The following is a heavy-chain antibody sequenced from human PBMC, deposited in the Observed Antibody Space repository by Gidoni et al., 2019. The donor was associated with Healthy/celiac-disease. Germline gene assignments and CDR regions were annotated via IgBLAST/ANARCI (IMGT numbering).Heavy chain of an antibody. Sequence: QLQLQESGPGLVKPSETLSLTCTVSGGSISSSSYYWGWIRQPPGKGLEWIGSIYYSGSTYYNPSLKSRVTISVDTSKNQFSLKLSSVTAADTAVYYCARLRQLGFMVDYYYGMDVWGQGTTVTVSS. CDR1: GGSISSSSYY. CDR3: ARLRQLGFMVDYYYGMDV. D-gene: IGHD6-6*01. J-gene: IGHJ6*02. V-gene: IGHV4-39*01. CDR2: IYYSGST.